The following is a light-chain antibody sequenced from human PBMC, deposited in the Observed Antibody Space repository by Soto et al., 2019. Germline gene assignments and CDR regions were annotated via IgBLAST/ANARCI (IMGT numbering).Light chain of an antibody. Sequence: DIPMTQSPSSLSASVGDRVTITCRASQGISNFLNWYQQKPGEAPKVLIYAASSLQTGVPSRFSGSGSGTVFTLTINSLQPEDFATYFCQQSFTNPKTFGQGTAVDIK. J-gene: IGKJ1*01. V-gene: IGKV1-39*01. CDR1: QGISNF. CDR2: AAS. CDR3: QQSFTNPKT.